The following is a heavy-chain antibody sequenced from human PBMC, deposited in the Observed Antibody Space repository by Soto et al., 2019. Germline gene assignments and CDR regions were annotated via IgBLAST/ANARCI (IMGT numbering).Heavy chain of an antibody. CDR1: GYTFTSYH. J-gene: IGHJ4*02. Sequence: QVQLVQSGAEVKKPGASVKVSCKASGYTFTSYHVSWLRQAPGQGLEWMGIINPSDGSTTYAQKFQGRVTMTRDTSTSTVYMELSSLRSEDTAVYYCARGRGYFDYWGQGTLVTVSS. V-gene: IGHV1-46*01. CDR3: ARGRGYFDY. CDR2: INPSDGST.